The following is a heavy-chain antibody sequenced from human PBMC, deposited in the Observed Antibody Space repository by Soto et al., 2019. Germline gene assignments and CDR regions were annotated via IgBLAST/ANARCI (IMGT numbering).Heavy chain of an antibody. Sequence: GASVKVSCKVSGYTLTELSIHWVRQAPGKGLEWMRGFDPKDSETIYAQKLQGRVTITADTSTSTAYMELSSLRSEDSAVYYCARVGVDTAMVRWFDPWGQGTLVTVSS. CDR1: GYTLTELS. J-gene: IGHJ5*02. CDR3: ARVGVDTAMVRWFDP. D-gene: IGHD5-18*01. CDR2: FDPKDSET. V-gene: IGHV1-24*01.